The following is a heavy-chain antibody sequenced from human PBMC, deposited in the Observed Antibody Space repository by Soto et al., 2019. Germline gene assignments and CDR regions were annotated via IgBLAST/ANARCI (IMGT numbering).Heavy chain of an antibody. D-gene: IGHD3-3*01. CDR2: IYYSGST. J-gene: IGHJ6*02. Sequence: PSETLSLTCTVSGGSISSGDYYWSWIRQPPGKGLEWIGYIYYSGSTYYNPSLKSRVTISVDTSKNQFSLKLSSVTAADTAVYYCARGRYYDFWSGLSGYYYGMDVWGQGTTVTVSS. CDR1: GGSISSGDYY. V-gene: IGHV4-30-4*01. CDR3: ARGRYYDFWSGLSGYYYGMDV.